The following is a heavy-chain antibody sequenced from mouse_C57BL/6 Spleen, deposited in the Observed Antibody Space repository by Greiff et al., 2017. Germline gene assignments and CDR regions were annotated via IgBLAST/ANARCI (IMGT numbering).Heavy chain of an antibody. Sequence: QVQLQQPGAELVKPGASVKMSCKASGYTFTSYWITWVKQRPGQGLEWIGDIYPGSGSTNYNEKFKSKATLTVDTSSSTAYMQLSSLTSEDSAVYYGARYDYYSTLAWFAYWGQGTLVTVSA. J-gene: IGHJ3*01. D-gene: IGHD2-5*01. CDR2: IYPGSGST. CDR3: ARYDYYSTLAWFAY. CDR1: GYTFTSYW. V-gene: IGHV1-55*01.